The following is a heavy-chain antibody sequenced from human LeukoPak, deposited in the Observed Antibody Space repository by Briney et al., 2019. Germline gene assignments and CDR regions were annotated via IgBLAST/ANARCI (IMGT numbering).Heavy chain of an antibody. V-gene: IGHV3-74*01. J-gene: IGHJ4*02. D-gene: IGHD2-15*01. CDR2: INNDGSST. CDR3: ARDGDATVDLDY. Sequence: GGSLRLSCAASGFTFSSYWMHWVRQAPGKGLVWVSHINNDGSSTTYADSVKGRFTISRDNAKNTLYLQMNSLRAEDTAMYYCARDGDATVDLDYWGQGTLVTVSS. CDR1: GFTFSSYW.